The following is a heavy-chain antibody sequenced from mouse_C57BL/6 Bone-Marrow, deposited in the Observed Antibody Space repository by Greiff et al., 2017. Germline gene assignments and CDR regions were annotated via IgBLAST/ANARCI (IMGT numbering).Heavy chain of an antibody. J-gene: IGHJ3*01. CDR3: ATYYDYDEFAY. CDR1: GYTFTSYG. D-gene: IGHD2-4*01. CDR2: IYPRSGNT. V-gene: IGHV1-81*01. Sequence: VKLVESGAELARPGASVKLSCKASGYTFTSYGISWVKQRTGQGLEWIGEIYPRSGNTYYNEKLKGKATLTEDKSSSTAYMELRSLTSEDSAVYFCATYYDYDEFAYWGQGTLVTVSA.